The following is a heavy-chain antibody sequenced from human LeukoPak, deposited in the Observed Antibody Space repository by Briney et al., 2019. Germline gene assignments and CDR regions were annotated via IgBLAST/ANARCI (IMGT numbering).Heavy chain of an antibody. CDR1: GFTFSSYA. Sequence: GGSLRLSCAASGFTFSSYAMSWVRQAPGKGLEWVSAISGSGGSTYYADSVKGRFTISRDNSKNSLYLQMNSLRAEDTAMYYCARDYSSSWYWGYYFDYWGRGTLVTVSS. D-gene: IGHD6-13*01. J-gene: IGHJ4*02. CDR2: ISGSGGST. V-gene: IGHV3-23*01. CDR3: ARDYSSSWYWGYYFDY.